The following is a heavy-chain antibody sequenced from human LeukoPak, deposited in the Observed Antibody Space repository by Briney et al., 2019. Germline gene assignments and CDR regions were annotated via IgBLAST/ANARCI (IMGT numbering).Heavy chain of an antibody. CDR1: GFRFTSLG. CDR2: ISNYFGVT. J-gene: IGHJ5*02. D-gene: IGHD4-11*01. Sequence: ASVKVSCKASGFRFTSLGVSWARQAPGQGLEWMGWISNYFGVTHYAEKFEDRVTMTIDTSTATAYMELRSLRYDDTAIYYCARDSDYSGNGNGDWFDPWGQGTVVTVSS. V-gene: IGHV1-18*04. CDR3: ARDSDYSGNGNGDWFDP.